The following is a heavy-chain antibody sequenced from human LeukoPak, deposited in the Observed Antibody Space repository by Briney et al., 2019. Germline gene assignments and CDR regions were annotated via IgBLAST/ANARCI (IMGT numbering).Heavy chain of an antibody. CDR3: ARALRHNQNWGDAFDL. D-gene: IGHD1-14*01. CDR1: GGSISSSSYY. V-gene: IGHV4-39*07. Sequence: SETLSLTCTVSGGSISSSSYYWGWIRQPPGKGLEWIGSIYYSGSTYYNPSLKSRVTISVDTSKNQFSLKLSSVTAADTAVYYCARALRHNQNWGDAFDLWGQGTMVTVSS. CDR2: IYYSGST. J-gene: IGHJ3*01.